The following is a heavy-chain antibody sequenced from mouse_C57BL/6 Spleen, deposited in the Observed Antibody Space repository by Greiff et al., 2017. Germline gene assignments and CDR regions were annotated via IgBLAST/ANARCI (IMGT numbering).Heavy chain of an antibody. D-gene: IGHD2-4*01. CDR3: AREWVYDYGFYFDY. V-gene: IGHV3-6*01. CDR1: GYSITSGYY. Sequence: EVQLQESGPGLVKPSQSLSLTCSVTGYSITSGYYWNWIRQFPGNKLEWMGYISYDGSNNYNPSLKNRISITRDTSKNQFFLKLNSVTTEDTATYYCAREWVYDYGFYFDYWGQGTTLTVSS. J-gene: IGHJ2*01. CDR2: ISYDGSN.